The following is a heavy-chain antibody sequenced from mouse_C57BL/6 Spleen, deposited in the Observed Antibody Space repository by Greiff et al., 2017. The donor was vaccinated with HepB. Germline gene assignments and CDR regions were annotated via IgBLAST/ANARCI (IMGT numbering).Heavy chain of an antibody. D-gene: IGHD2-3*01. CDR3: ARGDGYYGYAMDY. CDR1: GYAFTNYL. Sequence: VQLQQSGAELVRPGTSVKVSCKASGYAFTNYLIEWVKQRPGQGLEWIGVINPGSGGTNYNEKFKGKATLTADKSSSTAYMQLSSLTSEDSAVYFCARGDGYYGYAMDYWGQGTSVTVSS. J-gene: IGHJ4*01. V-gene: IGHV1-54*01. CDR2: INPGSGGT.